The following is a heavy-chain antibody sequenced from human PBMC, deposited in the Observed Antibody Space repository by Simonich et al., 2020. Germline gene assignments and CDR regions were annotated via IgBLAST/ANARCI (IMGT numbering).Heavy chain of an antibody. CDR3: ARDGLGTAYYYYMDV. CDR2: KKQDGSEK. CDR1: GFTFSSYW. D-gene: IGHD7-27*01. J-gene: IGHJ6*03. V-gene: IGHV3-7*01. Sequence: EVQLVESGGGLVQPGGSLRLSCAASGFTFSSYWMSWVRQAPGKGLEWVANKKQDGSEKYYVDSVKGRFTISRDNAKNSLDRQMNSLRAEDTAVYYCARDGLGTAYYYYMDVWGKGTTVTVSS.